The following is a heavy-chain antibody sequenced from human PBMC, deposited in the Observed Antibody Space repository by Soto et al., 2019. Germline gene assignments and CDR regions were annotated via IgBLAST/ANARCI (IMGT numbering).Heavy chain of an antibody. CDR3: ATYGGNLPYYNWFDP. V-gene: IGHV1-46*01. J-gene: IGHJ5*02. CDR1: GYTFTSYY. CDR2: INPSGGST. D-gene: IGHD4-17*01. Sequence: ASVKVSCKASGYTFTSYYMHWVRQAPGQGLEWMGIINPSGGSTSYAQKFQGRVTISVDTSKNQFSLKLSSVTAADTAVYYCATYGGNLPYYNWFDPWGQGTLVTVSS.